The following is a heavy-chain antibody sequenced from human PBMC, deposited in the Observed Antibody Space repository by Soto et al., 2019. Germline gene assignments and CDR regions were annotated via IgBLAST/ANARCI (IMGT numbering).Heavy chain of an antibody. CDR1: GFIFSRYR. V-gene: IGHV3-21*01. D-gene: IGHD3-22*01. CDR3: ARDQLYYNDISGRPLNAFDV. J-gene: IGHJ3*01. CDR2: IGTSGST. Sequence: PGGSLRLSCAVSGFIFSRYRMNWVRQAPGKGLEWVSSIGTSGSTTYADSVKGRFTISRDNAKNTLYLQMNSLRAEDTAVYYCARDQLYYNDISGRPLNAFDVWGQGTMVTVSS.